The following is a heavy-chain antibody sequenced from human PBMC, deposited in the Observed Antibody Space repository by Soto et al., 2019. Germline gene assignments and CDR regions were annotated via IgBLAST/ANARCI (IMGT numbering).Heavy chain of an antibody. D-gene: IGHD2-8*01. CDR2: FDPEDGET. CDR1: GYTLTELS. J-gene: IGHJ4*02. V-gene: IGHV1-24*01. Sequence: AXVKVSCKYSGYTLTELSIHWVRTAPGKGLEWMGGFDPEDGETIYAQKFQGRVTMTDDTSTDTAYMELSRLRSEYTAVYYCASIRIVLMVYEYWGQGTLVTVSS. CDR3: ASIRIVLMVYEY.